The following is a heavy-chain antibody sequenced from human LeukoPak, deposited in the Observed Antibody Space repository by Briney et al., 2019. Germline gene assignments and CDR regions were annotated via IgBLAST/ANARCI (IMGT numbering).Heavy chain of an antibody. CDR1: GFTVSSNY. J-gene: IGHJ4*02. CDR3: AKEDEVTTDFDY. V-gene: IGHV3-53*01. Sequence: PGGSLRLSCAASGFTVSSNYMSWVRQAPGKGLEWVSVIYSGGSTYYADSVKGRFTISRDNSKSTLYLQMNSLRAEDTAVYYCAKEDEVTTDFDYWGQGTLVTVSS. CDR2: IYSGGST. D-gene: IGHD4-17*01.